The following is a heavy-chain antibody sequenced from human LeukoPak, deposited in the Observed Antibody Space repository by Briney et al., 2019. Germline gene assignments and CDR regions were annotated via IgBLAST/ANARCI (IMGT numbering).Heavy chain of an antibody. CDR3: ATGGVLWFGESPNYFDY. J-gene: IGHJ4*02. V-gene: IGHV1-24*01. CDR1: GYTLTELS. D-gene: IGHD3-10*01. Sequence: ASVKVSCKVSGYTLTELSMHWVRQAPGKGLEWMGGFDPEDGETIYAQKFQGRVTMTEDTSTDTAYMELSSLRSEDTAVYYCATGGVLWFGESPNYFDYWCQGTLVTVSS. CDR2: FDPEDGET.